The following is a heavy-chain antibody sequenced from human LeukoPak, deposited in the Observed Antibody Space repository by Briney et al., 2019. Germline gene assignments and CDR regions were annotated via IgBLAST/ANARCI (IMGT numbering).Heavy chain of an antibody. CDR3: ATDRLYRGYSYGFDY. J-gene: IGHJ4*02. V-gene: IGHV4-34*01. D-gene: IGHD5-18*01. Sequence: SETLSLTCAVYGGSFSGYYWSWIRQPPGKGLEWIGEINHSGSTNYNPSLKSRVTISVDTSKNQFSLKLSSVTAADTAVYYCATDRLYRGYSYGFDYWGQGTLVTVSS. CDR2: INHSGST. CDR1: GGSFSGYY.